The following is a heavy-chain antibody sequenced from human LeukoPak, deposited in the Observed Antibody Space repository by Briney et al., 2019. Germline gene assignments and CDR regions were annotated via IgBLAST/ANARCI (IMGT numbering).Heavy chain of an antibody. CDR2: ISAYNGNT. CDR3: ARMSSPLWFGELFHYFDY. J-gene: IGHJ4*02. CDR1: GYTFTSYG. V-gene: IGHV1-18*01. D-gene: IGHD3-10*01. Sequence: ASVKVSCKASGYTFTSYGISWVRQAPGQGLEWMGWISAYNGNTNYAQKLQGRVTMTTDRSTSTAYMELRSLRSDDTAVYYCARMSSPLWFGELFHYFDYWGQGTLVTVSS.